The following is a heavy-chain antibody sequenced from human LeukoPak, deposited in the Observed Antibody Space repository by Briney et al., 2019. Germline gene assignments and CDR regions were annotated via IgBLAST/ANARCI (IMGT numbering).Heavy chain of an antibody. Sequence: SETLSLTCAVSGGSISDFYWSWIRQTPGKGLEWIGYIYYTGTTYYNPSLKSRVTISADTSQNRFSLRLSSVTAADTAVYFCARTPLGAHSDFWGQGTLVTVSP. CDR1: GGSISDFY. V-gene: IGHV4-59*01. CDR2: IYYTGTT. CDR3: ARTPLGAHSDF. J-gene: IGHJ4*02. D-gene: IGHD3-16*01.